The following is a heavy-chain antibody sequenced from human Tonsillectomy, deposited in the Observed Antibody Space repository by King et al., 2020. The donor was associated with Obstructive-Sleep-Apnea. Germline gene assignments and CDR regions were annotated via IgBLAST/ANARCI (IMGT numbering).Heavy chain of an antibody. D-gene: IGHD3-22*01. CDR3: ARDSPHHIYDSSGYPLYYFDY. Sequence: QLQESGPGLVKPSQTLSLTCAVSGGSISSGGYSWSWIRQPPGKGLEWIGYIYYSGSTYYNPSLKSRVTISVDTSKNQFSLKLSSVTAADTAVNYCARDSPHHIYDSSGYPLYYFDYWGQGTLVTVSS. CDR1: GGSISSGGYS. J-gene: IGHJ4*02. CDR2: IYYSGST. V-gene: IGHV4-30-4*07.